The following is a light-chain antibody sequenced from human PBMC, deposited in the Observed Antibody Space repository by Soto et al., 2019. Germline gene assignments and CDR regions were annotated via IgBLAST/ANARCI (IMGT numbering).Light chain of an antibody. CDR2: ASY. V-gene: IGKV1-39*01. J-gene: IGKJ2*01. Sequence: DIQITQSPSSLSASVGDRVTITCRASQSISSHLNWYQHKPGRPPRLLIFASYILEGGVPSRFSGRGSDTYFTLTIDSLQPEDVATYYCQQSYITPRYTFGQGTKVEI. CDR1: QSISSH. CDR3: QQSYITPRYT.